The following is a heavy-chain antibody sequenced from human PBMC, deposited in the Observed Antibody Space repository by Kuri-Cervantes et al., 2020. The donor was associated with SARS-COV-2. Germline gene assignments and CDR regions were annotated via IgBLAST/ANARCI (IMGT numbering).Heavy chain of an antibody. Sequence: ASVKVSCKASGGTFSSYAISWVRQAPGQGLEWMGWISTYNANADYAQKLQGRVTMTTDTSTSTAYMELRSLRSDDPAIYYCAGGFDYGDYPYYYGMDVWGQGTTVTGSS. D-gene: IGHD4-17*01. CDR3: AGGFDYGDYPYYYGMDV. CDR1: GGTFSSYA. V-gene: IGHV1-18*01. CDR2: ISTYNANA. J-gene: IGHJ6*02.